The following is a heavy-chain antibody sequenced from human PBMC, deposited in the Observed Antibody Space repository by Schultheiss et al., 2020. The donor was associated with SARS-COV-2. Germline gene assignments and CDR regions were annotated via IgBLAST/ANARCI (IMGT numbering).Heavy chain of an antibody. CDR1: GFTFSSYG. D-gene: IGHD6-19*01. J-gene: IGHJ4*02. Sequence: GESLKISCAASGFTFSSYGMHWVRQAPGKGLEWVSSVSGGGITTYYTDSVKGRFTISRDNSKNTLYLQMNSLRDEETAVYYCARDRTGVAGVNDYWGQGTLVTVAS. CDR2: VSGGGITT. CDR3: ARDRTGVAGVNDY. V-gene: IGHV3-NL1*01.